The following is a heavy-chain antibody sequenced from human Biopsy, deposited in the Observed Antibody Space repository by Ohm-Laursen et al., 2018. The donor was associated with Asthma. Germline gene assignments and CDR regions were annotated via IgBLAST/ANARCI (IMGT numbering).Heavy chain of an antibody. CDR2: IYYSGST. CDR3: VSPPGY. CDR1: GGSISSSSYY. Sequence: TLSLTCIVSGGSISSSSYYWGWIRRPPGKGLEFIGTIYYSGSTYYNPSLKSRVTLSVDASKNQFSLKLTSVTAADTAVYYCVSPPGYWGQGTQVTVSS. J-gene: IGHJ4*02. V-gene: IGHV4-39*01.